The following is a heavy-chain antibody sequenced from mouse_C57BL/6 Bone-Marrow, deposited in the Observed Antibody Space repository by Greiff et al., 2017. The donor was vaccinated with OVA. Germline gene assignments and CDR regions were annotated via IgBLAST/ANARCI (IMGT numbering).Heavy chain of an antibody. J-gene: IGHJ4*01. D-gene: IGHD2-3*01. CDR3: TRHAWLLREAMDY. CDR1: GFTFSSYG. V-gene: IGHV5-6*02. Sequence: EVKLVESGGDLVKPGGSLKLSCAASGFTFSSYGMSWVRQTPDKRLEWVATISSGGSYTYYPDSVKGRFTISRDTAKTTLYMQISSLKTEDTAMYYCTRHAWLLREAMDYWGQGTSVTVSS. CDR2: ISSGGSYT.